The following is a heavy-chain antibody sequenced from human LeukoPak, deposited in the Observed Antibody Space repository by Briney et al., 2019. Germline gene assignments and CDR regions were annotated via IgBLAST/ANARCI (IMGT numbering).Heavy chain of an antibody. D-gene: IGHD3-22*01. V-gene: IGHV3-21*01. Sequence: GGSLRLSCAASGTTFSSYDMNWVRQAPGKGLEWVSSISSTGNYIYDAGSVKGRFTISRDNAEKSLSLQMDSLRDEDTAVYYCARTKSSNGNYYLRDAFDVWGRGTMVTVSS. CDR3: ARTKSSNGNYYLRDAFDV. CDR1: GTTFSSYD. CDR2: ISSTGNYI. J-gene: IGHJ3*01.